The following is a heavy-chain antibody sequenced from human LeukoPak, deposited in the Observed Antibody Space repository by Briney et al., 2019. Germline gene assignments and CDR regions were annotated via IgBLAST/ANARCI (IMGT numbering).Heavy chain of an antibody. CDR1: GFTFSSYA. V-gene: IGHV3-23*01. CDR2: ISGSDGNT. J-gene: IGHJ4*02. Sequence: GGSLRLSCAASGFTFSSYAMSWVRQAPGKGLEWVSGISGSDGNTYYADSVKGRFTISRDNSKNTLSLQMNSLRAEDTAVYYCAKDLYGDYGDDYWGQGTLVTVSS. D-gene: IGHD4-17*01. CDR3: AKDLYGDYGDDY.